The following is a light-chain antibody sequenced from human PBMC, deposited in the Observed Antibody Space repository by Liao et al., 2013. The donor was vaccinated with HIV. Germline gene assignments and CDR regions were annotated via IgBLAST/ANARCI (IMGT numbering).Light chain of an antibody. J-gene: IGLJ2*01. CDR3: QVWDSSSDHLV. V-gene: IGLV3-21*01. CDR1: NIGDKG. Sequence: SYELTQPPSVSVAPGKTARITCGGDNIGDKGVHWYQQKPGQAPRLVIFYDTNRPSGIPERFSGSNPGITATLTISRVEAGDEADYYCQVWDSSSDHLVFGGGTKLTVL. CDR2: YDT.